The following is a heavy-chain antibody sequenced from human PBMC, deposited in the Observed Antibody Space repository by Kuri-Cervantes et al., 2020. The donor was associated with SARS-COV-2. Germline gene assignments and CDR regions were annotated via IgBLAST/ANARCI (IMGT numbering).Heavy chain of an antibody. V-gene: IGHV1-2*02. CDR3: ARSEAARVLRFLEWFVLRAFDI. Sequence: ASVKVSCKASGYTFTGYYMHWVRQAPGQGLEWMGWINPNSGGTNHAQKFQGRVTMTRDTSTSTAYMELSSLRSEDTAVYYCARSEAARVLRFLEWFVLRAFDIWGQGTMVTVSS. CDR2: INPNSGGT. CDR1: GYTFTGYY. D-gene: IGHD3-3*01. J-gene: IGHJ3*02.